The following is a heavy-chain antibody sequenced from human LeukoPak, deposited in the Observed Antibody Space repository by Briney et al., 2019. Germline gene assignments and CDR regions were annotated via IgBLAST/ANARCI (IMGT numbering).Heavy chain of an antibody. D-gene: IGHD3-3*01. J-gene: IGHJ4*02. CDR1: GFTFSSYA. V-gene: IGHV3-23*01. Sequence: GGSLRLSCAASGFTFSSYAMSWVRQAPGKGLEWVSAISGSGGSTYYADSVKGRFTISRDNTKNTLYLQMNSLRAEDTAVYYCAKDREYYDFWSGYYFLGGSDYWGQGTLVTVSS. CDR3: AKDREYYDFWSGYYFLGGSDY. CDR2: ISGSGGST.